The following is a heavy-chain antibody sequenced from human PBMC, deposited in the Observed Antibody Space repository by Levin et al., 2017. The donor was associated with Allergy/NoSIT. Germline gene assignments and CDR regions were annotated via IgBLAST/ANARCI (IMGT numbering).Heavy chain of an antibody. V-gene: IGHV3-23*01. CDR2: ISGSGGST. CDR1: GFTFSSYA. CDR3: AKCLLWEPQTNPLLRFCAGAFDI. Sequence: GESLKISCAASGFTFSSYAMSWVRQAPGKGLEWVSAISGSGGSTYYADSVKGRFTISRDNSKNTLYLQMNSLRAEDTAVYYCAKCLLWEPQTNPLLRFCAGAFDIWGQGTMVTVSS. J-gene: IGHJ3*02. D-gene: IGHD1-26*01.